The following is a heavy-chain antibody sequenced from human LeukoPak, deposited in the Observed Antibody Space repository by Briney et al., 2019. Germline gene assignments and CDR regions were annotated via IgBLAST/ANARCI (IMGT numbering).Heavy chain of an antibody. Sequence: GASVKVSCKVSGYTLTELSMHWVRQAPGKGREWMGGFDPEDGETIYAQKFQGRVTMTEDTSTDTAYMELSRLRSEDTAVYYCAFHRLMVRGPPTPHFDYWGQGTLVTVSS. J-gene: IGHJ4*02. V-gene: IGHV1-24*01. CDR1: GYTLTELS. CDR2: FDPEDGET. CDR3: AFHRLMVRGPPTPHFDY. D-gene: IGHD3-10*01.